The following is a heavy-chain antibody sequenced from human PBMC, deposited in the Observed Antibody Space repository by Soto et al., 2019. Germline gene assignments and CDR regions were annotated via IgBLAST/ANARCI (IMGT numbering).Heavy chain of an antibody. V-gene: IGHV3-30-3*01. CDR1: GFTFSSYH. CDR2: MSYDGNSV. D-gene: IGHD3-10*01. J-gene: IGHJ4*02. Sequence: HPGGSLRLSCAASGFTFSSYHMYWVRQAPGKGLEWVADMSYDGNSVTYAGSVKGRFIASRDNSRNVLYLQLNSLTSADTAVYYCAREYSGSSWGYWGQGSQVTVSS. CDR3: AREYSGSSWGY.